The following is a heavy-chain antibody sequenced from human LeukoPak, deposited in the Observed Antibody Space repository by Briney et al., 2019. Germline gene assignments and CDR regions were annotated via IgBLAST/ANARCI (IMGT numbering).Heavy chain of an antibody. CDR1: GFTFSSYS. CDR2: ISSSSSYI. Sequence: TGGSLRLSCAASGFTFSSYSMNWARQAPGKGLEWVSSISSSSSYIYYADSVKGRFTISRDNAKNSLYLQMNSLRAEDTAVYYCARDNRGSSGEDFWGQGTLVTVSS. V-gene: IGHV3-21*01. CDR3: ARDNRGSSGEDF. J-gene: IGHJ4*02. D-gene: IGHD6-6*01.